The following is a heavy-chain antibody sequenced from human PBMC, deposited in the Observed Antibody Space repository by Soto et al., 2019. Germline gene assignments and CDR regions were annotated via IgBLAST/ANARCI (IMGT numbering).Heavy chain of an antibody. CDR2: IYYSGST. CDR1: GGSVSSGSYY. Sequence: QVQLQESGPGLVKPSETLSLTCTVSGGSVSSGSYYWSWIRQPPGKGLEWIGYIYYSGSTNYNPPRKSRVTVSVDTSKNQFSLKLSSVTAADTAVYYCARWSGGFDPCGQGTLVTVSS. V-gene: IGHV4-61*01. D-gene: IGHD3-10*01. CDR3: ARWSGGFDP. J-gene: IGHJ5*02.